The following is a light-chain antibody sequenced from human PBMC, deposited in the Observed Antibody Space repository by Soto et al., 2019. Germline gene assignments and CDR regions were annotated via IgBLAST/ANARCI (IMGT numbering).Light chain of an antibody. Sequence: QAVLTQPPSASGTPGQRVTISCSGSSSNIGSNYVYWYQQVPGTAPRLLMYRASQRPSGVPDRFSGSKSGTSASLAISGLXXXXXXXXXCAAWDDTLNGLVFGGGTKLAVL. V-gene: IGLV1-47*01. CDR2: RAS. CDR1: SSNIGSNY. CDR3: AAWDDTLNGLV. J-gene: IGLJ2*01.